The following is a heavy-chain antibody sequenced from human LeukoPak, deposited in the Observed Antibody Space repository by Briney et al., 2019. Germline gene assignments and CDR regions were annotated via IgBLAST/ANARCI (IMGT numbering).Heavy chain of an antibody. CDR2: ISGSSSYI. D-gene: IGHD5-18*01. J-gene: IGHJ4*02. V-gene: IGHV3-11*03. CDR1: GFTFSGYY. CDR3: GRSRLGYAYVY. Sequence: GGSLRLSCAASGFTFSGYYMNWIRQAPGEELEWVSSISGSSSYINYADSVKGRFTISRDNAKSSLYLQMNSLRAEDTAVYYCGRSRLGYAYVYWGQGTLVTVSS.